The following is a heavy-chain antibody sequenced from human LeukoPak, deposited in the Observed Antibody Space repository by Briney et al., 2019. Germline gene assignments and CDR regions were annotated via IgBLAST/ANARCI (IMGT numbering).Heavy chain of an antibody. CDR1: GGSISSGDYY. J-gene: IGHJ4*02. V-gene: IGHV4-30-4*01. Sequence: SETLSLTCTVSGGSISSGDYYWSWIRQPPGKGLEWIGYIYYSGSTYYNPSLKSRVTISVDTSKNQFSLKLSSVTAADTDVYYCARDGVVVPAAPSWGQGTLVTVSS. D-gene: IGHD2-2*01. CDR3: ARDGVVVPAAPS. CDR2: IYYSGST.